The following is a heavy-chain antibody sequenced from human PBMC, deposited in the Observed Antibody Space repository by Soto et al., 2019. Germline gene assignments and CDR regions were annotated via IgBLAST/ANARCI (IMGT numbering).Heavy chain of an antibody. V-gene: IGHV1-18*04. Sequence: QVQLVQSGAEVKKPGASVKVSCKASGYTFTSYGISWVRQAPGQGLEWMGWIGAYNGNTNYAQQLQGRVTMTTGTPTSTAYMQLRSLRSDDTAVYYCARVSLRQELATYFDYWGQGTLVTVSS. CDR3: ARVSLRQELATYFDY. J-gene: IGHJ4*02. CDR2: IGAYNGNT. CDR1: GYTFTSYG. D-gene: IGHD6-13*01.